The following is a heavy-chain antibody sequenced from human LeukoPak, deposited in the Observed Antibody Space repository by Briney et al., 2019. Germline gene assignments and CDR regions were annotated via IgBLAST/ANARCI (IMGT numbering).Heavy chain of an antibody. V-gene: IGHV1-8*02. CDR1: GGTFSSYA. Sequence: ASVKVSCKASGGTFSSYAINWVRQATGQGLEWMGWMNPNSGNTGYAQKFQGRVTMTRNTSISTAYMELSSLRSEDTAVYYCARIPIFGEVDDYWGQGTLVTVSS. CDR2: MNPNSGNT. D-gene: IGHD3-3*01. CDR3: ARIPIFGEVDDY. J-gene: IGHJ4*02.